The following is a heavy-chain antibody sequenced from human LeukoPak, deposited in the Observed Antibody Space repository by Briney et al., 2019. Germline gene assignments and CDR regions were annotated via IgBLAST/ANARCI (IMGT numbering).Heavy chain of an antibody. V-gene: IGHV4-39*07. Sequence: PSETLSLTCTVSGDSFSSVTDYWAWICQPPGKGLEWIASGDFSGGTYYNPSLESRVAISADMSKNQFSLKLTSVTGADTAVYYCARDMGYCSSTSCYPPSWGQGTLVTVSS. CDR1: GDSFSSVTDY. CDR3: ARDMGYCSSTSCYPPS. J-gene: IGHJ5*02. CDR2: GDFSGGT. D-gene: IGHD2-2*01.